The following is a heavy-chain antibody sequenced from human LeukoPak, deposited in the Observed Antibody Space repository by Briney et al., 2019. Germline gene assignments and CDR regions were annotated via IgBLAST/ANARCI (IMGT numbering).Heavy chain of an antibody. V-gene: IGHV3-7*04. J-gene: IGHJ4*02. CDR1: GFTFSSYW. Sequence: GGSLRLSCAASGFTFSSYWMSWVRQAPGKGLEWVANIKQDGSEKHSVDSVKGRFTISRDNAKNALYLQMNSLRGEDTAVYYCARHQEQRLAPFDHWGQGTLVTVSS. CDR2: IKQDGSEK. CDR3: ARHQEQRLAPFDH. D-gene: IGHD6-19*01.